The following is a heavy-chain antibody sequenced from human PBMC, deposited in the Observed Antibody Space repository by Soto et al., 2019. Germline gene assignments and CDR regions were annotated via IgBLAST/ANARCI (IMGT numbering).Heavy chain of an antibody. V-gene: IGHV1-69*01. CDR2: IIPIFGTA. CDR3: ARSRVTYYYDRRAFDI. J-gene: IGHJ3*02. CDR1: GGTFSSYA. Sequence: QVQLVQSGAEVKKPGSSVKVSCKAAGGTFSSYAISWVRQAPGQGLEWMGGIIPIFGTANYAQKFQGRVTITADESTSTAYMELSSLRSEDTAVYYCARSRVTYYYDRRAFDIWGQGTMVTVSS. D-gene: IGHD3-22*01.